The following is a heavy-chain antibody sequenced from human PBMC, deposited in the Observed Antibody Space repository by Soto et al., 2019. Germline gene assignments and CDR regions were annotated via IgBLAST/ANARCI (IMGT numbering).Heavy chain of an antibody. Sequence: PSETLSLTCTVSGGSISSYYWSWIRQPPGKGLEWIGYIYYSGSTNYNPSLKSRVTISVDKSKNQFSLKLSSVTAADTAVYYCARDAAYYDILTGYYGNWLDPWGQGTLVTVSS. CDR3: ARDAAYYDILTGYYGNWLDP. CDR2: IYYSGST. D-gene: IGHD3-9*01. J-gene: IGHJ5*02. CDR1: GGSISSYY. V-gene: IGHV4-59*01.